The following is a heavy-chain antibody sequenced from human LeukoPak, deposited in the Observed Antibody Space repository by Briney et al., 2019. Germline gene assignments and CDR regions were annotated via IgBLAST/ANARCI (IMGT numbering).Heavy chain of an antibody. D-gene: IGHD5-18*01. Sequence: SETLSLTCSVSGGSIRSASYYWGWIRQSPGGGLDWIGNIYYSGSTHYNPSLKSRVSMSVDTSKNQFSLKLSSVTAADTTVYYCANMGYSYAPGLFDPWGQGTLVTVSS. CDR1: GGSIRSASYY. CDR2: IYYSGST. CDR3: ANMGYSYAPGLFDP. V-gene: IGHV4-39*07. J-gene: IGHJ5*02.